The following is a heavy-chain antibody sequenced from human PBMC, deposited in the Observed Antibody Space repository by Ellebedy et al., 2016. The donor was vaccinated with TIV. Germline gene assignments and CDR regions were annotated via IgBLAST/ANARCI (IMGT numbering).Heavy chain of an antibody. J-gene: IGHJ5*02. D-gene: IGHD5/OR15-5a*01. V-gene: IGHV3-23*01. CDR3: AKIVRQSSGLSTGVDH. CDR1: GFTFSRHA. CDR2: ITGGGGGT. Sequence: GESLKISCAASGFTFSRHAMSWVRQAPGKGLEWVSAITGGGGGTYYIASVKGRFTISRDNSKNTLYLEMNSLTAEDTAVYSCAKIVRQSSGLSTGVDHWGQGTLVTVSS.